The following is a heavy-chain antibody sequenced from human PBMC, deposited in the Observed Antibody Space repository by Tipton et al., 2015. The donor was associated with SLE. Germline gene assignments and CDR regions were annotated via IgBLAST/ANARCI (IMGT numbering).Heavy chain of an antibody. V-gene: IGHV4-34*09. CDR3: ARDVCYSTGCPTGYFDY. Sequence: TLSLTCAVYGGSFSGYYWTWIRQHPGKGLEWIGYIYHSGNTYYNPSLKSRVTISVDTSKNQFSLKLSSVTAADTAVYYCARDVCYSTGCPTGYFDYWGQGTLVTVSS. J-gene: IGHJ4*02. CDR2: IYHSGNT. D-gene: IGHD2-2*01. CDR1: GGSFSGYY.